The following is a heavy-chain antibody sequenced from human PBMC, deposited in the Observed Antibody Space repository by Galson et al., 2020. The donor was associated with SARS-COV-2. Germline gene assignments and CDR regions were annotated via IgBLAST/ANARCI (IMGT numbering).Heavy chain of an antibody. V-gene: IGHV4-34*01. CDR1: GGSFSDYY. Sequence: SQASETLSLTCAVYGGSFSDYYWSWIRQPQGRGLEWIGEVNHRGSTSYNPSLESRVRNSLDAYKKQFSLKLSSVTAADSGVYYCARGTRDITMIVVVMTAVSCHFDLWGQGSLVTVSS. CDR2: VNHRGST. CDR3: ARGTRDITMIVVVMTAVSCHFDL. J-gene: IGHJ4*02. D-gene: IGHD3-22*01.